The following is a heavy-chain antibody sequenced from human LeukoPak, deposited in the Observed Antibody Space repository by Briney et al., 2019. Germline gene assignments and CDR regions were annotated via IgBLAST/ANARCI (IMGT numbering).Heavy chain of an antibody. CDR3: ARQFGELSVRSYYFDY. V-gene: IGHV4-39*01. J-gene: IGHJ4*02. Sequence: SETLSLTCTVSGGSISNSSYYWGWIRQPPGKGLDWIGSIYYSGSTYYNPSLKSRVTISVDTSKNQFSLKLSSVTAADTAVYYCARQFGELSVRSYYFDYWGQGTLVTVSS. D-gene: IGHD3-10*01. CDR2: IYYSGST. CDR1: GGSISNSSYY.